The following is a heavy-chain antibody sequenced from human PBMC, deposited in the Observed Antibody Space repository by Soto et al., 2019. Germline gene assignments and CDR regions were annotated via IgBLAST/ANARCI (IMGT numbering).Heavy chain of an antibody. D-gene: IGHD5-12*01. Sequence: GGSLRLSCAVSGFTFSSYSMNWVRQAPGKGLEWVSYISSSSSTIYYADSVKGRFTISRDNAKNSLYLQINSLRAEDTAIYYCARDPYSGDDIDLDYWGQGTLVTVSS. CDR2: ISSSSSTI. CDR3: ARDPYSGDDIDLDY. CDR1: GFTFSSYS. V-gene: IGHV3-48*01. J-gene: IGHJ4*02.